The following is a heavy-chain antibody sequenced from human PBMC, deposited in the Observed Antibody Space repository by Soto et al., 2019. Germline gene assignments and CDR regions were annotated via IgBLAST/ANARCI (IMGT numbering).Heavy chain of an antibody. J-gene: IGHJ6*02. CDR2: ISVKKGDT. D-gene: IGHD3-10*01. V-gene: IGHV1-18*01. CDR3: ARDAAYNGSGGGLYGMDV. Sequence: GPGVQKPGASVKVSCKASGYSFTRHGVSWVRQAPGEGLEWMGWISVKKGDTNYAQKFQGRLTLTTDTSTATAYMELRSLGSDDTAVYYCARDAAYNGSGGGLYGMDVWGQGTTVTASS. CDR1: GYSFTRHG.